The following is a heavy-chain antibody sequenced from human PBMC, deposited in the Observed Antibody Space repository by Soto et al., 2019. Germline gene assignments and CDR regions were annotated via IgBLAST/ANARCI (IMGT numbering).Heavy chain of an antibody. Sequence: QVQLQQWGAGLLKPSETLSLTCAVYGGSFSGYYWSWIRQPPGKGLEWIGEINHSGSTNYNPSLKSRVTISVDTSKNRFSLKLSSVTAADTAVYYCASSPAVSGWYPYWGQGTLVTVSS. D-gene: IGHD6-19*01. V-gene: IGHV4-34*01. J-gene: IGHJ4*02. CDR3: ASSPAVSGWYPY. CDR1: GGSFSGYY. CDR2: INHSGST.